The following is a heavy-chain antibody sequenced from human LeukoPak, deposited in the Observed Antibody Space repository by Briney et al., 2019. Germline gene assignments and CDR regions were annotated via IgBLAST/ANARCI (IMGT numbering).Heavy chain of an antibody. J-gene: IGHJ6*03. CDR3: VRASSGWSYYYYYYMDV. D-gene: IGHD6-19*01. CDR2: INHSGST. V-gene: IGHV4-34*01. CDR1: GGSFSGYY. Sequence: PSETLSLTCAVYGGSFSGYYWSWIRQPPGKGLEWIGEINHSGSTNYNPSLKSRVTISVDTSKNQFSLKLSSVTAADTAVYYCVRASSGWSYYYYYYMDVWGKGTTVTVSS.